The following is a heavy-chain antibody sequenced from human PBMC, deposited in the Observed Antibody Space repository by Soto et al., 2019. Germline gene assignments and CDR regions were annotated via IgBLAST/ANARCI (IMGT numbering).Heavy chain of an antibody. D-gene: IGHD5-18*01. Sequence: GGSLRLSCAASGFSFSSYSMNWVRQAPGKGLEWVAVITSNRSNKNYADSVKGRFTISRDNAKNTLYLQMNSLRAEDTAVYYCARVDTAMVPWGWFDPWGQGTLVTVSS. CDR1: GFSFSSYS. CDR2: ITSNRSNK. V-gene: IGHV3-21*01. J-gene: IGHJ5*02. CDR3: ARVDTAMVPWGWFDP.